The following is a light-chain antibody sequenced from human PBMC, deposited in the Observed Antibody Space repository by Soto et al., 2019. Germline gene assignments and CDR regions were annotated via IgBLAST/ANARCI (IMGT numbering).Light chain of an antibody. J-gene: IGKJ1*01. V-gene: IGKV3-15*01. CDR3: QQYNNWPRT. CDR1: QSVSSN. Sequence: EIVMTQSPATLSLSPGERATLSCRASQSVSSNLAWYQQRPGQAPRLLIYRASTRATGIPGRVSGTWSGTEFTLTISSLQSEDFAVYYCQQYNNWPRTFGQGTKVEI. CDR2: RAS.